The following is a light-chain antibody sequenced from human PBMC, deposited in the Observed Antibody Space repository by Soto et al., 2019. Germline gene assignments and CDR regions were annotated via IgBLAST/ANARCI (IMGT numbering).Light chain of an antibody. CDR2: GAS. Sequence: EIVMTQSPATLSVSPGERANLSCRASQSVSSNLAWYQQKPGQAPRLLIYGASTRATGIPARFSCSGSGTEFTLTISSLQSEDFAVYYCHQYNNWPPWTFGQGTKVEIK. J-gene: IGKJ1*01. CDR3: HQYNNWPPWT. V-gene: IGKV3-15*01. CDR1: QSVSSN.